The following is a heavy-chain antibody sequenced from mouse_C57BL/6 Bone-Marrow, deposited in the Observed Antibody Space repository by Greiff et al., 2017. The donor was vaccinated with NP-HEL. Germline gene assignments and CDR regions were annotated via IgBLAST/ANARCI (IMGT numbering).Heavy chain of an antibody. CDR3: TGGEVTWAY. CDR2: IRLKSDNYAT. CDR1: GFTFSNYW. D-gene: IGHD2-1*01. V-gene: IGHV6-3*01. J-gene: IGHJ3*01. Sequence: EVKLVESGGGLVQPGGSMKLSCVASGFTFSNYWMNWVRQSPEKGLEWVAQIRLKSDNYATHYAESVKGRFNISRDDSKSSVYLQMNNLRAEDTGIYYCTGGEVTWAYWGQGTLVTVSA.